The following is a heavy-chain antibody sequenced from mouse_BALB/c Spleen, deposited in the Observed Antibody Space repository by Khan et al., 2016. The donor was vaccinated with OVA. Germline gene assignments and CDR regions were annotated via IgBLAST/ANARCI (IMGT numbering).Heavy chain of an antibody. CDR2: INPYNDGS. CDR1: GYTFTNYV. J-gene: IGHJ4*01. V-gene: IGHV1S136*01. CDR3: ARYSRSPYYGLDY. Sequence: VQLQQSGPELVKPGASVRMSCKASGYTFTNYVMHWVKQKPGQGLEWIGYINPYNDGSKYNEKCKGKATLTSDKSSSTAYMELSSLTSEDSAVYYCARYSRSPYYGLDYWGQGTSVTVSS. D-gene: IGHD1-1*01.